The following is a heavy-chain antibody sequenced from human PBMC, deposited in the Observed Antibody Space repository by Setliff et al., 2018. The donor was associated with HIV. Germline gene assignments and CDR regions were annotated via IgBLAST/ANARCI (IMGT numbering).Heavy chain of an antibody. V-gene: IGHV3-74*03. CDR3: AREEGTKGAFDI. J-gene: IGHJ3*02. CDR1: GFTFTNYW. D-gene: IGHD1-1*01. CDR2: TNTDGSIT. Sequence: GGSLRLSCAASGFTFTNYWVHWVRQVPGKGLVWVSRTNTDGSITMYADSVKGRFTISRDNSKNTLYLQMDDLRAEDTAVYYCAREEGTKGAFDIWGQGTKVTVSS.